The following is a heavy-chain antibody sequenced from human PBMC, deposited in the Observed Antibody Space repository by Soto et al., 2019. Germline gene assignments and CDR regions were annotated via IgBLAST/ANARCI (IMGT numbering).Heavy chain of an antibody. J-gene: IGHJ5*02. CDR1: GYTFTSYG. CDR3: ALITMVRGVISWFDP. D-gene: IGHD3-10*01. CDR2: ISAYNGNT. Sequence: VKVSCKASGYTFTSYGISWVRQAPGQGLEWMGWISAYNGNTNYAQKLQGRVTMTTDTSTSTAYMELRSLRSDDTAVYYCALITMVRGVISWFDPWGQGTLVTVSS. V-gene: IGHV1-18*01.